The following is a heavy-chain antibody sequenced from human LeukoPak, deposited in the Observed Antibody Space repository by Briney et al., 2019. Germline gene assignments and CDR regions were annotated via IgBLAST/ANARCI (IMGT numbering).Heavy chain of an antibody. D-gene: IGHD5/OR15-5a*01. Sequence: PGGSLRPSCAASGYTFSSYAMSWVRQAPGKGLEWVSAISGSGGSTYYADSVKGRFTISRDNSKNTLYLQMNSLRAEDTAVYYCAKVEGVYPFNIYDYWGQGTLVTVSS. CDR2: ISGSGGST. CDR3: AKVEGVYPFNIYDY. CDR1: GYTFSSYA. J-gene: IGHJ4*02. V-gene: IGHV3-23*01.